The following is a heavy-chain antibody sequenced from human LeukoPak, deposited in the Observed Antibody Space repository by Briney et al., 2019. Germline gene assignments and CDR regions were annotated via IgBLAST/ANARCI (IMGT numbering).Heavy chain of an antibody. CDR3: ASSLRYFDWLFDY. CDR2: ISSSSSYI. D-gene: IGHD3-9*01. V-gene: IGHV3-21*01. J-gene: IGHJ4*02. CDR1: GFTFSSYS. Sequence: TGGSLRLSCAASGFTFSSYSMNWVRQAPGKGLEWVSSISSSSSYIYYADSVKGRFTISRDNAKNSLYLQMNSLRAEDTAVYYCASSLRYFDWLFDYWGQGTLVTVSS.